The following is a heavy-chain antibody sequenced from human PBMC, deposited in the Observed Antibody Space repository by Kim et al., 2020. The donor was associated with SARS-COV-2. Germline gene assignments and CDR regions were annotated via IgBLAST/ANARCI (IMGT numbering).Heavy chain of an antibody. Sequence: SVKVSCKASGGTFSSYAISWVRQAPGQGLEWMGGIIPIFGTANYAQKFQGRDTITADESTSTAYMELSSLRSEDTAVYYCARPNQWLSRGAYYFDYWGQGTLVTVSS. CDR3: ARPNQWLSRGAYYFDY. CDR1: GGTFSSYA. J-gene: IGHJ4*02. V-gene: IGHV1-69*13. CDR2: IIPIFGTA. D-gene: IGHD3-22*01.